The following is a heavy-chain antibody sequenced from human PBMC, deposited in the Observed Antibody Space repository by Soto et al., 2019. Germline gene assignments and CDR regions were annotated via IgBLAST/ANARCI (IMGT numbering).Heavy chain of an antibody. CDR1: GSTFSNDW. J-gene: IGHJ6*02. V-gene: IGHV3-74*01. CDR3: ARDRAYSLDV. D-gene: IGHD3-10*01. CDR2: INSDGSST. Sequence: EVQLVESGGGLLQPGGSLRLSCAVSGSTFSNDWMHWVRQAPGKGLVWVSHINSDGSSTNYADVVKGRFTIARDNAKNTVYLQMNSLRAEDTSVYYCARDRAYSLDVWGQGTTVTVSS.